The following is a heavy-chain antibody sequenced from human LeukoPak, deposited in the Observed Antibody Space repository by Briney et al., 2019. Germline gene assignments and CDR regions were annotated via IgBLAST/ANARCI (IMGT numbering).Heavy chain of an antibody. J-gene: IGHJ6*03. Sequence: SETLSLTCTVSGGSISNYYWSWIRQSPGKGLEWIGYIYYNGSTNYNPSLKSRVTISVDTSKNQFSLKLSSVTAADTAVYYCARVDRGSSSVVVSYYYYYYMDVWGKGTTVTVSS. V-gene: IGHV4-59*08. D-gene: IGHD6-6*01. CDR2: IYYNGST. CDR1: GGSISNYY. CDR3: ARVDRGSSSVVVSYYYYYYMDV.